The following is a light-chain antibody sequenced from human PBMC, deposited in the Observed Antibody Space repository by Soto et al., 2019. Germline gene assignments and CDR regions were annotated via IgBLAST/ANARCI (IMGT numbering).Light chain of an antibody. CDR2: GNT. CDR1: SSNIGAGYD. V-gene: IGLV1-40*01. J-gene: IGLJ3*02. Sequence: QSVLTQPPSMSGAPGQRVTISCTGSSSNIGAGYDVHWYQHLPGTAPKLLIYGNTNRPSGVPDQFSGSKSGTSASLAITGLQAEDEADYYCQSHDSSLNSWVFGGGTKLTVL. CDR3: QSHDSSLNSWV.